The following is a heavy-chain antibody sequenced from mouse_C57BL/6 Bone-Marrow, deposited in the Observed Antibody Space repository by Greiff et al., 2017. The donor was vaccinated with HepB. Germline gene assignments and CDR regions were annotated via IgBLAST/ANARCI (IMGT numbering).Heavy chain of an antibody. CDR3: TTLYWFAY. D-gene: IGHD2-12*01. CDR2: IRLKSDNYAT. Sequence: EVMLVASGGGLLQPGGSMKLSCVSSGFTFSNYLMNWVRQSPEKGLELVAQIRLKSDNYATHYAESVKGRFTISRDDSKSSVYLQMNNLRAEDTGIYYCTTLYWFAYWGQGTLVTVSA. J-gene: IGHJ3*01. CDR1: GFTFSNYL. V-gene: IGHV6-3*01.